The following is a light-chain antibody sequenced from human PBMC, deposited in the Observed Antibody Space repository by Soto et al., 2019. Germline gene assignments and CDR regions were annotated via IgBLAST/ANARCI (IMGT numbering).Light chain of an antibody. J-gene: IGKJ3*01. CDR2: WAS. CDR3: QHHIGIPFT. Sequence: DIVMTQSPDSLAVSLGERATINCRSSQSVFYSATNQNSLAWYQQKPGQPPKLLIYWASTRESGVPDRFSGSGSGTDFTLTISSLQAEDVEVYYCQHHIGIPFTLGPGTKVDIK. CDR1: QSVFYSATNQNS. V-gene: IGKV4-1*01.